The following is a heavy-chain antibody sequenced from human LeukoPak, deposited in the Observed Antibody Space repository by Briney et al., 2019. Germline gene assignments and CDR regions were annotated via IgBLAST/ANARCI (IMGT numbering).Heavy chain of an antibody. CDR3: ARVPFYGDYTFDY. CDR2: IYYSGST. D-gene: IGHD4-17*01. CDR1: GGSISSYY. V-gene: IGHV4-59*08. J-gene: IGHJ4*02. Sequence: SETLSLTCTVSGGSISSYYWSWIRQPPPKGLGWIGYIYYSGSTNYNPSLKSRVTISVDTSKNQFSLKLSSVTAADTAVYYCARVPFYGDYTFDYWGQGTLVTVSS.